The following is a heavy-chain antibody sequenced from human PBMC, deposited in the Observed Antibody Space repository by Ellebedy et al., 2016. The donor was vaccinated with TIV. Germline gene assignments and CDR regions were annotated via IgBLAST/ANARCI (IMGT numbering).Heavy chain of an antibody. CDR1: GGTFNSYP. CDR2: IIPIIGIA. J-gene: IGHJ5*02. Sequence: AASVKVSCKASGGTFNSYPISWVRQAPGQGLEWMGRIIPIIGIANYAQKFQGRVTITADKSTSTAYMELSSLRSEDTAVYYCAAGNDGGWFDPWGQGTLVTVSS. CDR3: AAGNDGGWFDP. D-gene: IGHD1-1*01. V-gene: IGHV1-69*02.